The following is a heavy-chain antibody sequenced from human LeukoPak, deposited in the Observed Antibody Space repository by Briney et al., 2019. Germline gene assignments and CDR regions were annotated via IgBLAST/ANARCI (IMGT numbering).Heavy chain of an antibody. V-gene: IGHV2-70*17. D-gene: IGHD5-12*01. CDR1: GFSLSTSKMC. Sequence: SGPALVKPTQTLTLTCTFSGFSLSTSKMCVSWIRQPPGKALEWLARLDWYDDEFYNPSLKTRLTISKDTSKNQVVLRMTDMDPVDTATYFCARISVATIDYYNGMDVWGQGTTVTVSS. CDR3: ARISVATIDYYNGMDV. J-gene: IGHJ6*02. CDR2: LDWYDDE.